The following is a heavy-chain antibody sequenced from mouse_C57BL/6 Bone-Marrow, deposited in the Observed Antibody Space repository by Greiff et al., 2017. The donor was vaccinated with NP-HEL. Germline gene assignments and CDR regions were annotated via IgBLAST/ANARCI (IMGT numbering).Heavy chain of an antibody. CDR2: IDPSDSYT. D-gene: IGHD1-1*01. J-gene: IGHJ4*01. CDR3: ARITTVVAPRAMDY. Sequence: QVHVKQPGAELVKPGASVKLSCKASGYTFTSYWMQWVKQRPGQGLEWIGEIDPSDSYTNYNQKFKGKATLTVDTSSSTAYMQLSSLTSEDSAVYYCARITTVVAPRAMDYWGQGTSVTVSS. V-gene: IGHV1-50*01. CDR1: GYTFTSYW.